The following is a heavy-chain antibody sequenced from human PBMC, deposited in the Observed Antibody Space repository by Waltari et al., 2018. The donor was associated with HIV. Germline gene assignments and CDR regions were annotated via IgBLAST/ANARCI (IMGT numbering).Heavy chain of an antibody. V-gene: IGHV1-69*01. Sequence: QVQLVQSGAEVKKPGSSVKVSCKASGGTFSSYAISWVRQGPGQGLEWMGGIIPIFGTANYAQKFQGRVTITADESTSTAYMELSSLRSEDTAVYYCARDGTNYYGSGSYYPLDYWGQGTLVTVSS. J-gene: IGHJ4*02. CDR1: GGTFSSYA. CDR3: ARDGTNYYGSGSYYPLDY. D-gene: IGHD3-10*01. CDR2: IIPIFGTA.